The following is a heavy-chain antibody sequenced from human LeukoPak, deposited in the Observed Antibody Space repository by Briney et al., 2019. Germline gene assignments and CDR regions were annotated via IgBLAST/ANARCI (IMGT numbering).Heavy chain of an antibody. CDR2: IRNKGYGGTT. V-gene: IGHV3-49*04. CDR3: TRDYYRGDPSGGFDY. J-gene: IGHJ4*02. Sequence: GGSLRLSCTVSGFTFGDYAMSWVRQAPGKGLEWVGFIRNKGYGGTTEYAASVKGRFIISRDDSKNIAHLQMDSLETADTAVYYCTRDYYRGDPSGGFDYWGQGTLVTVFS. CDR1: GFTFGDYA. D-gene: IGHD3-10*01.